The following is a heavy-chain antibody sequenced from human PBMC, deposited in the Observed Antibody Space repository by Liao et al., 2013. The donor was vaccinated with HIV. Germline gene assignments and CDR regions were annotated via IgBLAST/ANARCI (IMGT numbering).Heavy chain of an antibody. D-gene: IGHD2-2*01. CDR1: GGSINNYY. V-gene: IGHV4-4*07. CDR3: ARGTYCSTTSCHQGAFDY. J-gene: IGHJ4*02. CDR2: IYSSGST. Sequence: QVQLQESGPGLVKPSETLSLTCTVSGGSINNYYWSWIRQPAGKGLEWIGRIYSSGSTNYNPSLRSRVTMSLDPSKNQFSLNLRSVTAADTAVYFCARGTYCSTTSCHQGAFDYWGQGTLVTVSS.